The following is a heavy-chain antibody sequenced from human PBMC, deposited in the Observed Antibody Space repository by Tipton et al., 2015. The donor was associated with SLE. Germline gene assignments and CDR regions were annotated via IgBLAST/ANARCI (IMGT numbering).Heavy chain of an antibody. D-gene: IGHD3-22*01. J-gene: IGHJ4*02. V-gene: IGHV4-39*01. Sequence: TLSLTCTVSGGSISSSSHYWGWIRQPPGKGLEWIGSIYYSGSANYNPSLKSRVTISVDTSKNQFSLKLSSVTAADTAVYYCARQLPSMIEGYFDYWGQGTLVTVSS. CDR3: ARQLPSMIEGYFDY. CDR2: IYYSGSA. CDR1: GGSISSSSHY.